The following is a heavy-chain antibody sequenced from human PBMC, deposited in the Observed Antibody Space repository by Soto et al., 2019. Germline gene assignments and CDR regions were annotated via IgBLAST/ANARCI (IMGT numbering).Heavy chain of an antibody. J-gene: IGHJ4*02. Sequence: QVQLVQSGAEVKKPGASVNVSCKASGYTFRSYGITCVRQAPGQGLERMGWISGYNGKPNYAQKFQGRVTMTTDTSTTTVYMELRSLRSDDTAVYYCARQYDDFWSDYPDFDYWGQGTLVTVSS. V-gene: IGHV1-18*04. CDR3: ARQYDDFWSDYPDFDY. CDR2: ISGYNGKP. CDR1: GYTFRSYG. D-gene: IGHD3-3*01.